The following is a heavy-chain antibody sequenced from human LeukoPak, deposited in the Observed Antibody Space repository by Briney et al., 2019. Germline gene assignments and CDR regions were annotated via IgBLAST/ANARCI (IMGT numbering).Heavy chain of an antibody. J-gene: IGHJ3*02. CDR2: IFYSATT. Sequence: SHTLSLTFTVSSASISTSNYYSGWVRPPPGNAREWSGNIFYSATTYYSPSLNSRVTISLDTSRHQFSLQLNSVTAADTAVYYCAKSSGYALIDIWGQGTMVSVSS. V-gene: IGHV4-39*07. CDR1: SASISTSNYY. D-gene: IGHD3-16*01. CDR3: AKSSGYALIDI.